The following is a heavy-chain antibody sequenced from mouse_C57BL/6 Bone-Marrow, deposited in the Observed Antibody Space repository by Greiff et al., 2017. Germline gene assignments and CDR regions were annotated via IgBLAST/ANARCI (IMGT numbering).Heavy chain of an antibody. CDR3: APYYYGSSPFYFDY. Sequence: QVQLQQPGAELVKPGASVKLSCKASGYTFTSYGMHWVKQRPGQGLAWIGMIHPNSGSTNYNEKFKSKATLSGYISASTAYMQLSSLTSEDSAVYYCAPYYYGSSPFYFDYWGQGTTLTVSS. J-gene: IGHJ2*01. CDR1: GYTFTSYG. D-gene: IGHD1-1*01. V-gene: IGHV1-64*01. CDR2: IHPNSGST.